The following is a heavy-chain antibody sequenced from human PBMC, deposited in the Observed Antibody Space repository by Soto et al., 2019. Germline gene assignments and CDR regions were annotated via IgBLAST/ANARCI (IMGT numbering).Heavy chain of an antibody. CDR3: ARRAGIAAAGVWFDP. D-gene: IGHD6-13*01. V-gene: IGHV4-38-2*01. CDR2: IYHSGST. Sequence: PSETLSLTCAVSGYSISSGYYWGWIRQPPGKGLEWIGSIYHSGSTYYNPSLKSRVTISVDTAKNQLSLKLSSVTAADTAVYYWARRAGIAAAGVWFDPWGQGTLVTVS. J-gene: IGHJ5*02. CDR1: GYSISSGYY.